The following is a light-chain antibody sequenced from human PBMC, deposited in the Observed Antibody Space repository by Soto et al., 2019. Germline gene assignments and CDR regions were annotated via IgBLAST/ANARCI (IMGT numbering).Light chain of an antibody. V-gene: IGKV3-20*01. CDR1: QSVSSSC. CDR2: GAS. J-gene: IGKJ1*01. Sequence: EIVLTQSPGTLSLSPGERATLSCRASQSVSSSCLAWYQQKPGQAPRLLIYGASSRATGIPDRFSGSGSGTDFTLTISRLEPEDFAVYYCQQYGSSSTWTFGQGTKVDIK. CDR3: QQYGSSSTWT.